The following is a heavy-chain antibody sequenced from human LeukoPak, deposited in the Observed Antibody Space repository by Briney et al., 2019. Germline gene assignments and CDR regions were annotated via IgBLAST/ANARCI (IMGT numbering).Heavy chain of an antibody. V-gene: IGHV3-23*01. D-gene: IGHD2-2*01. CDR1: GFTFSSYA. CDR2: ISGSGGST. Sequence: GGSLRLSCAASGFTFSSYAMSWVRQAPGKGLEWVSAISGSGGSTYYADSVKGRFTISRDNSKNTLYLQMNSPRAEDTAVYYCAKDQIVVVPAATDYYYYYYMDVWGKGTTVTVSS. CDR3: AKDQIVVVPAATDYYYYYYMDV. J-gene: IGHJ6*03.